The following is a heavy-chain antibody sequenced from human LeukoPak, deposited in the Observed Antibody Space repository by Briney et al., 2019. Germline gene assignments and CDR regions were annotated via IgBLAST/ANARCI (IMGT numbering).Heavy chain of an antibody. Sequence: SETLSLICTVSGASVSSNNFYWNWIRQPPGKGLERLGYIEYSGDTNYNPSLKSRVTIAVDTYENQFSLTLSSVTAADTAAYYCARDLDRGYDLRYWGQGTLVTVSS. J-gene: IGHJ4*02. CDR3: ARDLDRGYDLRY. D-gene: IGHD5-12*01. CDR2: IEYSGDT. V-gene: IGHV4-61*01. CDR1: GASVSSNNFY.